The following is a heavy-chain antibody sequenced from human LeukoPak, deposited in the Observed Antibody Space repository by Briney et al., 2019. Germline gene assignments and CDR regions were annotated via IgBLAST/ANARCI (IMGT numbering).Heavy chain of an antibody. V-gene: IGHV4-34*01. CDR3: ARTVYSNNWAPASWFRP. J-gene: IGHJ5*02. CDR1: GGSFSDYD. CDR2: ISERGST. D-gene: IGHD4-11*01. Sequence: PSETLSLTCAVHGGSFSDYDWTRIRQSPGKGLEWIGEISERGSTNYNPSLGSRITISLDTSKNQFSLHVRSVVAADTAVYYCARTVYSNNWAPASWFRPWGQGTLVTVSS.